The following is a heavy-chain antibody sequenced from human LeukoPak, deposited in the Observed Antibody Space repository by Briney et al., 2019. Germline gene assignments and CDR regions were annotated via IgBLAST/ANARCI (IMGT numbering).Heavy chain of an antibody. CDR1: GFTFSSYA. J-gene: IGHJ4*02. V-gene: IGHV3-23*01. Sequence: TGGSLRLSCAASGFTFSSYAMSWVRQAPGKGLEWVSAISGSGGSTYYADSVKGRFTISRDNSKNTLYLQMNSLRAEDTAVYCCAKALASSGNHHPSDYWGQGTLVTVS. CDR2: ISGSGGST. D-gene: IGHD3-22*01. CDR3: AKALASSGNHHPSDY.